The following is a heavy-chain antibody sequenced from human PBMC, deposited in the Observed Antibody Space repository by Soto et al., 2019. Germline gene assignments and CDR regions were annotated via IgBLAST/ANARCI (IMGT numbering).Heavy chain of an antibody. CDR1: GFTFDDYA. J-gene: IGHJ4*02. CDR2: ISWNSGSI. Sequence: EVQLVESGGGLVQPGRSLRLSCAASGFTFDDYAMHWVRQAPGKGLEWVSGISWNSGSIGYADSVKGRFTISRDNAKNSLYLQMNSLRAEDTALYYCAKALPKDYGDSSFDYWGQGTLVTLSS. D-gene: IGHD4-17*01. V-gene: IGHV3-9*01. CDR3: AKALPKDYGDSSFDY.